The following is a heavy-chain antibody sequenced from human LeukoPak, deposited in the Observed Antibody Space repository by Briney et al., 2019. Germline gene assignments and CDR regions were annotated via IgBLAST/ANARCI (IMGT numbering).Heavy chain of an antibody. CDR3: ARVRRYYDSSGYPSRLFDY. CDR1: GGSISSYY. J-gene: IGHJ4*02. D-gene: IGHD3-22*01. V-gene: IGHV4-59*01. CDR2: IYYSGST. Sequence: SETLSLTCTVSGGSISSYYWSWIRQPPGKGLEWIGYIYYSGSTNYNPSLKSRVTISVDTSKNQFSLKLTSVTAADTAVYYCARVRRYYDSSGYPSRLFDYWGQGTLVTVSS.